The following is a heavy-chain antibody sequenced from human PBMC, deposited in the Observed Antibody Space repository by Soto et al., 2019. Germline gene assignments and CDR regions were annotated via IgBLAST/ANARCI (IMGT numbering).Heavy chain of an antibody. D-gene: IGHD3-9*01. J-gene: IGHJ6*02. V-gene: IGHV4-61*01. Sequence: QVQLQESGPGLVKPSETLSLTCTVSGGSVSSGSYYWSWIRQPPGKGLEWIGYIYYSGSTNYNPSQKSRVTISVDPSKNQFSLKLSSVTAADTAVYYCARDSLSRYFGPMDVWGQGTTVTVSS. CDR1: GGSVSSGSYY. CDR3: ARDSLSRYFGPMDV. CDR2: IYYSGST.